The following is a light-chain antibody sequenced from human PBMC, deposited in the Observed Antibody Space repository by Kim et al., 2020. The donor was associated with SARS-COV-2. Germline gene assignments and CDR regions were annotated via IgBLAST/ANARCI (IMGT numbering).Light chain of an antibody. Sequence: DIQMTQSPSTLSASVGHRVTITCRASQSVIRWLAWYQQKPGKAPNVLIYDASALKSGVPSRFSASGSGTDFTLTISSLQPDDFATYFCQQYGAYYYSFGQGTKLEI. CDR3: QQYGAYYYS. CDR2: DAS. CDR1: QSVIRW. J-gene: IGKJ2*03. V-gene: IGKV1-5*01.